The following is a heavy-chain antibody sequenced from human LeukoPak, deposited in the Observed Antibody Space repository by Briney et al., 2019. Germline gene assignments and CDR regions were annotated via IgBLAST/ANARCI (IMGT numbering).Heavy chain of an antibody. CDR1: GYTFTSYA. D-gene: IGHD6-19*01. CDR3: ARDLPGGIAVAGSFDY. V-gene: IGHV1-3*01. J-gene: IGHJ4*02. CDR2: INAGNGNT. Sequence: GASVKVSCKASGYTFTSYAMHWVRQAPGQRLEWMGWINAGNGNTKYSQKFQGRVTITRDTSASTAYMELSSLRSEDTAVYYCARDLPGGIAVAGSFDYWGQGTLVTVSS.